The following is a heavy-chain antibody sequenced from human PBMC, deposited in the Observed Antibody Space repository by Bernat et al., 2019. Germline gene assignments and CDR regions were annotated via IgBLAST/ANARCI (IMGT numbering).Heavy chain of an antibody. J-gene: IGHJ5*02. D-gene: IGHD1-7*01. CDR2: IYYSGST. V-gene: IGHV4-39*02. Sequence: QLQLQESGPGLVKPSETLSLTCTVSGGSISSSSYYWGWIRQPPGKGLEWIGSIYYSGSTYYNPSLKSRVTISVDTSKNQFSLKLSSVTAADTAVYYCAKDHFAEIIKWNYAWFDPWGQGTLVTVST. CDR1: GGSISSSSYY. CDR3: AKDHFAEIIKWNYAWFDP.